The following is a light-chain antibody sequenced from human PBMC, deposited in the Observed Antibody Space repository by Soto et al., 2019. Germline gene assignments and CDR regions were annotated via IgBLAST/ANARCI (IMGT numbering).Light chain of an antibody. CDR3: QQYVRASPSWP. CDR2: DAS. Sequence: ETVLTQSPGTLSLSPGERATLSCRASQSVSSSYLAWYQQKPGQAPRLLIYDASSRATGIPDRFSGSASGTDFTLTIIRLEHEDFAVYYCQQYVRASPSWPFGQGTKVEIK. CDR1: QSVSSSY. J-gene: IGKJ1*01. V-gene: IGKV3-20*01.